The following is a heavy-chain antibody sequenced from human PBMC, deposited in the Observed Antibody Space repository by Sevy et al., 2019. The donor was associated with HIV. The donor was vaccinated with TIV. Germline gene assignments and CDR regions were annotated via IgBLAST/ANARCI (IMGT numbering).Heavy chain of an antibody. Sequence: GGSLRLSCVVSGFRFGSHAMSWVRQAPGKGLEWVSYISSSGSTIYYADSVKGRFTISRDNAKNSLYLQMNSLRAEDTAVYYCARGSILVYCSGGSCYSRYYYYYYGMDVWGQGTTVTVSS. V-gene: IGHV3-48*03. CDR1: GFRFGSHA. CDR3: ARGSILVYCSGGSCYSRYYYYYYGMDV. D-gene: IGHD2-15*01. J-gene: IGHJ6*02. CDR2: ISSSGSTI.